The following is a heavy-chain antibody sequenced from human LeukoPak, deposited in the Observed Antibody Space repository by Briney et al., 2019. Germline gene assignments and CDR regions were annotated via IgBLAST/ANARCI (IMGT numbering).Heavy chain of an antibody. V-gene: IGHV4-31*03. CDR2: INYRGSA. Sequence: TLSLTCTVSGGSISSVDYYWSWIRQYPGKGLEWIGYINYRGSAYYNPSLKSRVTISVDTSKNQFSLKLTSVTAADTAVYYCASWTNAYYFDYWGQGTLVTVSS. CDR3: ASWTNAYYFDY. CDR1: GGSISSVDYY. D-gene: IGHD3/OR15-3a*01. J-gene: IGHJ4*02.